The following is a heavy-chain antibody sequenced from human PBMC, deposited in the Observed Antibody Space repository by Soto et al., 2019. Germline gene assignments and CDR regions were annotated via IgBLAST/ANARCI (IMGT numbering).Heavy chain of an antibody. CDR2: INHSGST. CDR3: ARFWAGSGWYREGYYFGY. V-gene: IGHV4-34*01. CDR1: GGSFRGYY. Sequence: SETLSLTCAVYGGSFRGYYWSWIRQPPGKGLEWIGEINHSGSTNYNPSLKSRVTISVDTSKNQFSLKLSSVTAADTAVYYCARFWAGSGWYREGYYFGYWGQGTLVTVSS. D-gene: IGHD6-13*01. J-gene: IGHJ4*02.